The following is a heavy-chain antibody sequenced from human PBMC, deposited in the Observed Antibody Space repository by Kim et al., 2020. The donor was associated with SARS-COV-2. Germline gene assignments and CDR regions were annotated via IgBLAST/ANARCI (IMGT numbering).Heavy chain of an antibody. J-gene: IGHJ3*01. CDR3: ERDYRGD. D-gene: IGHD5-12*01. Sequence: LSLTCAASGFTFSSYWMSWVRQAPGKGLEWVANIKEDGSEKYYVDSVKGRFTISRDNAKNSLYLQMNSLRAEETAVYYCERDYRGDWGQGTMVTVSS. V-gene: IGHV3-7*01. CDR1: GFTFSSYW. CDR2: IKEDGSEK.